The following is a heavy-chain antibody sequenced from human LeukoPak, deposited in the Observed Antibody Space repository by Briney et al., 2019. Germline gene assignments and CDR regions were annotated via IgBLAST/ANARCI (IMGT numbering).Heavy chain of an antibody. J-gene: IGHJ3*01. CDR3: ARHFTYYYDSNGYPRDAFDV. V-gene: IGHV4-59*08. CDR2: IYYSGST. D-gene: IGHD3-22*01. CDR1: GGSISGYY. Sequence: SETLSLTCTVSGGSISGYYWSWIRQSPGKGLVWIGYIYYSGSTNYNPSLKSRVTISVDMSKNQFSLKLSSVTAADTALYYCARHFTYYYDSNGYPRDAFDVWGQGTVVTASS.